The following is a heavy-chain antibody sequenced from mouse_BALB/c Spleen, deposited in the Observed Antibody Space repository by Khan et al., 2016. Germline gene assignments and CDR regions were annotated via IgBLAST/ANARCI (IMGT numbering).Heavy chain of an antibody. D-gene: IGHD1-1*01. J-gene: IGHJ3*01. CDR1: GYTFTNYG. CDR2: INTNTGEP. V-gene: IGHV9-3*02. Sequence: QIQLVQSGPELKKPGETVKISCKVSGYTFTNYGMNWVKQAPGKGLKWMGWINTNTGEPTYAEEFKGRFAFSLETSASTAYLQINNLKNEDTATYYCAEDYYGSNGFAYWGQGTRVTVSA. CDR3: AEDYYGSNGFAY.